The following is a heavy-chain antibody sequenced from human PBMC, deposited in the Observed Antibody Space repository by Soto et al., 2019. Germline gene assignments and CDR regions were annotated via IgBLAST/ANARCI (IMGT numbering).Heavy chain of an antibody. CDR1: GFTFSSYA. Sequence: GGSLRLSCAASGFTFSSYAMSWVLQAPRKGLEWVSAISGSGGSTYYADSVKGRFTISRDNSKNTLYLQMNSLRAEDTAVYYCAKDTGTDYYDSSGYYSGHYWGQGTLVTVSS. J-gene: IGHJ4*02. CDR2: ISGSGGST. V-gene: IGHV3-23*01. CDR3: AKDTGTDYYDSSGYYSGHY. D-gene: IGHD3-22*01.